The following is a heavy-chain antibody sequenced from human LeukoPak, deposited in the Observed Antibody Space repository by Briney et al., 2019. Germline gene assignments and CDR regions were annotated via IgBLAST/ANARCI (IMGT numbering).Heavy chain of an antibody. J-gene: IGHJ4*02. CDR2: FSSDGGST. V-gene: IGHV3-64*02. Sequence: GGSLRLSCAASGFTFCRYAMYWVRQAPGKGLECFSAFSSDGGSTYYADSVKGRFSISRDTSKKTMFLQMGSLRAEDMAIYYCARGRYDFWGGSTLDYWGQGALVTVSS. CDR1: GFTFCRYA. CDR3: ARGRYDFWGGSTLDY. D-gene: IGHD3-3*01.